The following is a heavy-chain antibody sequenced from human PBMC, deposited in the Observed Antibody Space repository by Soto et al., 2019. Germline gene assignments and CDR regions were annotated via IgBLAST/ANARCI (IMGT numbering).Heavy chain of an antibody. J-gene: IGHJ4*02. Sequence: GGSLRLSCAASGFTFSSYAMSWVRQAPGKGPEWVSAISGSGGSTYYADSVKGRFTISRDNSKNTLYLQMNSLRAEDTAVYYCANNLYGYFDYWGQGTLVTVSS. V-gene: IGHV3-23*01. CDR2: ISGSGGST. CDR1: GFTFSSYA. D-gene: IGHD3-16*01. CDR3: ANNLYGYFDY.